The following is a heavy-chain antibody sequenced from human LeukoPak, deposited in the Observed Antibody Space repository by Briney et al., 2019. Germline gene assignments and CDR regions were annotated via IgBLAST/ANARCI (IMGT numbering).Heavy chain of an antibody. V-gene: IGHV1-8*01. CDR3: ARGGYRRFGELFWSYYYYYMDV. Sequence: ASVKVSCKASGYTFTSYDINWVRQATGQGLEWMGWMNPNSGNTGYAQKFQGRVTMTRNTSISTAYMELSSLRSEDTAVYYCARGGYRRFGELFWSYYYYYMDVWGKGTTVTISS. CDR2: MNPNSGNT. CDR1: GYTFTSYD. D-gene: IGHD3-10*01. J-gene: IGHJ6*03.